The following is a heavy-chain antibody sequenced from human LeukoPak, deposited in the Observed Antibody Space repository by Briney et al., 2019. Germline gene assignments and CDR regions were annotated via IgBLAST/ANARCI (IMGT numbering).Heavy chain of an antibody. V-gene: IGHV3-20*04. CDR2: INWNGGST. CDR1: GFTFDDYG. Sequence: RTGGSLRLSCAASGFTFDDYGMSWVRQAPGKGLEWVSGINWNGGSTGYADSVKGRFTISRDNAKNSLYLQMNSLRAEDTAVYYCAEVGGVPTTDYWGQGTLVTVSS. CDR3: AEVGGVPTTDY. J-gene: IGHJ4*02. D-gene: IGHD5-12*01.